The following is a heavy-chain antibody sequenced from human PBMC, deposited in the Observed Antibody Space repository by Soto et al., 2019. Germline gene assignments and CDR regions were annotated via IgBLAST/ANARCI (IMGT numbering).Heavy chain of an antibody. V-gene: IGHV3-21*01. J-gene: IGHJ4*02. D-gene: IGHD3-3*01. Sequence: EVQLVESGGGLVKPGGSLRLSCAASGFTFSSYSMNWVRQAPGKGLEWVSSISSSSSYIYYEDSVKGRFTIARDNAKNSLYLQMNSLRAEDTAVYYCARDFSFYDFWSGNFDYWGQGTLVTVSS. CDR1: GFTFSSYS. CDR3: ARDFSFYDFWSGNFDY. CDR2: ISSSSSYI.